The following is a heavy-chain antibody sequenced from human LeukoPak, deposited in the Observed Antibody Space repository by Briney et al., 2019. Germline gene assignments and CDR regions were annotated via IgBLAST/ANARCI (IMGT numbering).Heavy chain of an antibody. CDR2: IWYDGSNK. D-gene: IGHD3-22*01. V-gene: IGHV3-33*01. CDR3: ARDEXGDSSGTDY. CDR1: GFTFSSYG. Sequence: GGSLRLSCAASGFTFSSYGMHWVRQAPGKGLEWVAVIWYDGSNKYYADSVKGRFTISRDNSKNTLYLQMNSLRAEDTAVYYCARDEXGDSSGTDYWGQGTLVTVS. J-gene: IGHJ4*02.